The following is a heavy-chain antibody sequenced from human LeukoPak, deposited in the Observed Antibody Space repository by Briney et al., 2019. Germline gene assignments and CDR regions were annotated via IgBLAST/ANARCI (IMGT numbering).Heavy chain of an antibody. Sequence: PSETLSLTCAVYGGSFSGYYWSWIRQPPGKGLEWIGEINHSGSTNYNPSLKSRVTISVDPSKDQFSLKLSSVTAADTAVYYCSRGLIAVEDLNGAFDIWGQGTMVTVSS. V-gene: IGHV4-34*01. CDR2: INHSGST. CDR3: SRGLIAVEDLNGAFDI. D-gene: IGHD6-19*01. J-gene: IGHJ3*02. CDR1: GGSFSGYY.